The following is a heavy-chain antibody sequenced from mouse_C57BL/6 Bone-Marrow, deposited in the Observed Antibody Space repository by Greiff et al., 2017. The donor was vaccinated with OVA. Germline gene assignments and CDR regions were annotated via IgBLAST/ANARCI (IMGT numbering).Heavy chain of an antibody. CDR2: ISYDGSN. J-gene: IGHJ1*03. V-gene: IGHV3-6*01. CDR3: GKTKTTVVADWYFDV. Sequence: EVQLQQSGPGLVKPSQSLSLTCSVTGYSITSGYYWNWIRQFPGNKLEWMGYISYDGSNNYNPSLKNRISITRDTSKNQFFLKLNSVTTEDTATYYCGKTKTTVVADWYFDVWGTGTTVTVSS. CDR1: GYSITSGYY. D-gene: IGHD1-1*01.